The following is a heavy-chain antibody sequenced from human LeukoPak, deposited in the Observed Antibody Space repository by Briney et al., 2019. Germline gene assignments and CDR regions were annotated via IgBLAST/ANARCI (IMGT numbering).Heavy chain of an antibody. CDR2: IKQDGTET. V-gene: IGHV3-7*05. Sequence: GSLRLSCAASGFTFSSYWMTWVRRALGKGLEWVANIKQDGTETYYVDSVKGRFTISRDNAKNSLYLQMNSLRAEDTAVYYCASGGYTYSYWGQGTLVTVSS. J-gene: IGHJ4*02. CDR1: GFTFSSYW. CDR3: ASGGYTYSY. D-gene: IGHD5-18*01.